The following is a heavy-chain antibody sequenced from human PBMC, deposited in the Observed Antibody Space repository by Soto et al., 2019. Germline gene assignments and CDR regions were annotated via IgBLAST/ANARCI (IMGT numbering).Heavy chain of an antibody. CDR3: ASDGRGGIYGYFDY. D-gene: IGHD3-16*01. CDR1: GGTFSSYA. V-gene: IGHV1-69*01. CDR2: IIPIFGTS. J-gene: IGHJ4*02. Sequence: QVQLVQSVAEVKKPGSSVKVSCKASGGTFSSYAISWVRQAPGQGLEWMGGIIPIFGTSNYAQKFQGRVTMTADESPSTSYRERSSLRSEDTAVYYCASDGRGGIYGYFDYWGQGTLVTVSS.